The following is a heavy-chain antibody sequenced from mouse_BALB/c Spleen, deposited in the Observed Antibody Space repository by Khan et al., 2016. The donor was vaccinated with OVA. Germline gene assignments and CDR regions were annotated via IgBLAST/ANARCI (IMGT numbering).Heavy chain of an antibody. CDR2: INPHIGET. CDR1: GYSFTGYF. CDR3: ARKNGSDFDY. J-gene: IGHJ2*01. D-gene: IGHD1-1*01. V-gene: IGHV1-20*02. Sequence: EVQLQQSGPELVKPGASVKISCKASGYSFTGYFMNWVMQSHGKSLEWIGRINPHIGETFYNQKFKGKATLTVDESSSTAHMELRSLASEDSAVYDCARKNGSDFDYWGQGTTLTGSS.